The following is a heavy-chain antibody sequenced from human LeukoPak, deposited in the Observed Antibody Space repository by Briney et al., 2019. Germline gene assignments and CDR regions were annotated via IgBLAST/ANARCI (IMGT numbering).Heavy chain of an antibody. J-gene: IGHJ4*02. CDR2: INQDGSQM. CDR3: ARLFCSGGRCDSRFDY. D-gene: IGHD2-15*01. Sequence: GGSLRLSCAASGFTFTTFWMSWVSHAPGKGLEWVAKINQDGSQMYYVDSVKGRFTMSRDNAKNSLYLQMDSLRADDTAIYYCARLFCSGGRCDSRFDYWGQGTLVTVSS. V-gene: IGHV3-7*05. CDR1: GFTFTTFW.